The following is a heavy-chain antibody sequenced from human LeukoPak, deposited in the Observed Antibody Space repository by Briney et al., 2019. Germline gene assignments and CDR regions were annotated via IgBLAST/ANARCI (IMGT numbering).Heavy chain of an antibody. CDR3: ARGIPYYYYYMDV. J-gene: IGHJ6*03. Sequence: SETLSLTCAVYGGSFSGYYWSWIRQPPGKGLEWIGEINHSGSTNYNPSLKSRVTISVDTSKNQFSLKLSSMTAADTAVYYCARGIPYYYYYMDVWAKGPRSPSP. CDR2: INHSGST. CDR1: GGSFSGYY. V-gene: IGHV4-34*01.